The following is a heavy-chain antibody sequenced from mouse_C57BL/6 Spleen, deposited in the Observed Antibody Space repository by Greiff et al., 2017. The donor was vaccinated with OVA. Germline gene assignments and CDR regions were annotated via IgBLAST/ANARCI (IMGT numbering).Heavy chain of an antibody. Sequence: EVQRVESGGGLVKPGGSLKLSCAASGFTFSSYTMSWVRQTPEKRLEWVATISGGGGNTYYPDSVKGRFTISRDNAKNTLYLQMSSLRSEDTALYYCARLGRGYYAMDYWGQGTSVTVSS. D-gene: IGHD4-1*01. CDR3: ARLGRGYYAMDY. V-gene: IGHV5-9*01. CDR1: GFTFSSYT. CDR2: ISGGGGNT. J-gene: IGHJ4*01.